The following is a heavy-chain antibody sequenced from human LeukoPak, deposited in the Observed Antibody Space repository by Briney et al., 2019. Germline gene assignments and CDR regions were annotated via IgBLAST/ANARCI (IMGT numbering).Heavy chain of an antibody. CDR3: ASGPDL. Sequence: TGGSLRLSCAASGFTFSSYAMHWVRQAPGKGLEWVAVISYDGSNKYYADSVKGRFTISRDNSKNTLYLQMNSLRAEDTAVYYRASGPDLWGRGTLVTVSS. CDR2: ISYDGSNK. V-gene: IGHV3-30*04. J-gene: IGHJ2*01. CDR1: GFTFSSYA.